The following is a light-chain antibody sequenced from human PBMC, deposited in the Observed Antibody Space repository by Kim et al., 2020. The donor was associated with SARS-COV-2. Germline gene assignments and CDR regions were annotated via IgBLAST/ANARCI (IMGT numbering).Light chain of an antibody. J-gene: IGLJ3*02. CDR3: QVSEV. CDR2: YDT. CDR1: NIGSKS. V-gene: IGLV3-21*01. Sequence: PPSESVAPGKRAEITCGGNNIGSKSVHWYQQKSGQAPVLVIHYDTDRPSGIPERFSASNSGNTATLTISTVEAGDEADYYCQVSEVFGGGTQLTVL.